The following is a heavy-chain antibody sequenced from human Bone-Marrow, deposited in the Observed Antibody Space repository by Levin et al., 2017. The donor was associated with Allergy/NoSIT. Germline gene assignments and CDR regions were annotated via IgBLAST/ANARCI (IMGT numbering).Heavy chain of an antibody. J-gene: IGHJ4*02. CDR2: ISYDGSNK. D-gene: IGHD3-10*01. V-gene: IGHV3-30*18. CDR1: GFIFSSYG. Sequence: AGGSLRLSCAASGFIFSSYGMHWVRQAPGKGLEWVAVISYDGSNKYYAHSVKGRFTISRDNSKNTLYVQMNSLRAEDTAVYYCAKDAEGYYGSGSYYTYDYWGQGTLVTVSS. CDR3: AKDAEGYYGSGSYYTYDY.